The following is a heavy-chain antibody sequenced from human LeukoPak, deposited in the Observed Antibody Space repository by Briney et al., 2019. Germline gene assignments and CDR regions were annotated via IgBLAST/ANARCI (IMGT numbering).Heavy chain of an antibody. CDR1: GFTFSSYA. CDR3: AKTPGYSSNWYGSFDY. Sequence: GGSLRLSCAASGFTFSSYAMSWVRQAPGKGLEWVSAISGSGGSTYYADSVKGRFTISRDNSKNTLYLQMNSLRAEDTAVYYCAKTPGYSSNWYGSFDYWGQGTLVAVSS. CDR2: ISGSGGST. D-gene: IGHD6-13*01. V-gene: IGHV3-23*01. J-gene: IGHJ4*02.